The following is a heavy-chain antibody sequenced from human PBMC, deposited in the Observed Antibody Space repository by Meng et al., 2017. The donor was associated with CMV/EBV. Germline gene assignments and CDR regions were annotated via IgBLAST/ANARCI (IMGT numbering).Heavy chain of an antibody. J-gene: IGHJ4*02. CDR3: ARVGVGATWYFDY. CDR2: IYTSGST. Sequence: QVLLQESAPVWGSPPMPLSLACPVAGGSFSSYGWSWTRQPAGKGLEWIGRIYTSGSTNYNPSLKSRVTMSVDTSKNQSSLKLSSVTAADTAVYYCARVGVGATWYFDYWGQGTLVTVSS. CDR1: GGSFSSYG. D-gene: IGHD1-26*01. V-gene: IGHV4-4*07.